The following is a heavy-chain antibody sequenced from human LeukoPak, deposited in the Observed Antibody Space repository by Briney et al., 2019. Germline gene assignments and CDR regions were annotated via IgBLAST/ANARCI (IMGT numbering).Heavy chain of an antibody. CDR2: SYYSGST. CDR1: GGSISSYY. J-gene: IGHJ5*02. V-gene: IGHV4-59*01. Sequence: SETLSLTCTVSGGSISSYYWSWIRQPPGKGLEWSGYSYYSGSTNYNPSLKSRVTISVDTSKNQFSLKLSSVTAADTAVYYCAREDVVVPAATHSWFDPWGQGTLVTVSS. CDR3: AREDVVVPAATHSWFDP. D-gene: IGHD2-2*01.